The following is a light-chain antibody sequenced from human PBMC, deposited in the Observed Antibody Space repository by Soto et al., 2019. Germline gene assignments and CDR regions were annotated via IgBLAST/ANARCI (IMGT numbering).Light chain of an antibody. J-gene: IGKJ1*01. Sequence: EILMTRSPATLSVSPGERATLSCRASQSVDSNLAWYQQKPGQAPRLLIYGASTRATGISARFSGSGSGTEFTLTISSLQSEDFGVYYCQQYNNWWTFGQGTKV. CDR2: GAS. CDR3: QQYNNWWT. CDR1: QSVDSN. V-gene: IGKV3-15*01.